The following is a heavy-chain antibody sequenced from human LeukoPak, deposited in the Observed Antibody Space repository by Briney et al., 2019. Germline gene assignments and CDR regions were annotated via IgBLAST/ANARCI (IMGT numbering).Heavy chain of an antibody. J-gene: IGHJ5*02. CDR3: AKDPGAVPAALDWFDP. CDR1: GFTFSSYA. V-gene: IGHV3-30-3*01. Sequence: GGSLRLSCAASGFTFSSYAMHWVRQAPGKGLEWVAVISYDGSNKYYADSVKGRFTISRDNSKNTLYLQMNSLRAEDTAVYYCAKDPGAVPAALDWFDPWGQGTLVTVSS. CDR2: ISYDGSNK. D-gene: IGHD2-2*01.